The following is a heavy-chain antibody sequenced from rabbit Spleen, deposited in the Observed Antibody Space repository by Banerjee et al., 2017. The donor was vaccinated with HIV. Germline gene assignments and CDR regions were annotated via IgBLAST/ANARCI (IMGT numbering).Heavy chain of an antibody. V-gene: IGHV1S7*01. D-gene: IGHD7-1*01. CDR2: TEPVFGTT. J-gene: IGHJ4*01. CDR3: AREGFGIGNFNL. Sequence: QSLEESGGGLVQPGGSLTLSCKASRFDFSNYYMTWVRQAPGKGLEWIGLTEPVFGTTYYANWVNGRFTISSHNAQNTLYLQVKSLTAADTATYFCAREGFGIGNFNLWGPGTLVTVS. CDR1: RFDFSNYY.